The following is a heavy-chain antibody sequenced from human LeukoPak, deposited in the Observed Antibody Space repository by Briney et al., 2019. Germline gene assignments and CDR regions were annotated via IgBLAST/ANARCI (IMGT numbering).Heavy chain of an antibody. V-gene: IGHV4-59*01. D-gene: IGHD1-14*01. Sequence: SETLSLTCTVSGGSISSYYWTWIRQPPGKGLEWIGYIYYSGSTNYNPSLKSRVTISVDTSKNQFSLKLSSVTAADTAVYYCARDPGSPSNNWFDPWGQGTLVTVSS. CDR2: IYYSGST. CDR1: GGSISSYY. CDR3: ARDPGSPSNNWFDP. J-gene: IGHJ5*02.